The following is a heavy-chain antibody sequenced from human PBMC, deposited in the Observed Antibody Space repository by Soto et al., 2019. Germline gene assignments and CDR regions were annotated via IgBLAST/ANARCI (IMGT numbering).Heavy chain of an antibody. D-gene: IGHD6-19*01. J-gene: IGHJ5*02. Sequence: GGSLRLSCAASGFTFSSYWMTWVRQAPGKGLEWVANIKQDGSEKYYVDSGKGRFTISRDNAKNSLYLQMNSLRAEDTAVYYCARALREQWLSSDPWGQGTLVTVSS. V-gene: IGHV3-7*05. CDR2: IKQDGSEK. CDR3: ARALREQWLSSDP. CDR1: GFTFSSYW.